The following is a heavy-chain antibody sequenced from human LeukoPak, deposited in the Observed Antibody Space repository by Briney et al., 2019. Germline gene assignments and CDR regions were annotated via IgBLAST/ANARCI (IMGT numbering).Heavy chain of an antibody. J-gene: IGHJ5*02. Sequence: SQTLSLTCTVSGGSISSGDYYWSWIRQPPGKGLEWIGYIYYSGSTYYNPSRKSRVTISVDTSKNQFSLKLSSVTAADTAVYYCASTYYDISNWFDPWGQGTLVTVSS. V-gene: IGHV4-30-4*01. CDR2: IYYSGST. D-gene: IGHD3-9*01. CDR3: ASTYYDISNWFDP. CDR1: GGSISSGDYY.